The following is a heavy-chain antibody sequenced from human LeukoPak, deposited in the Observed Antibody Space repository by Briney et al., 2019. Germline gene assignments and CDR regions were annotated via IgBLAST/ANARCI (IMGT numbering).Heavy chain of an antibody. V-gene: IGHV3-23*01. CDR1: GFTFSSYA. D-gene: IGHD3-10*01. Sequence: SGGSLRFSCAASGFTFSSYAMSWVRQAPGKGLEWVSAISGSGGSTYYADSVKGRFTISRDNSKNTLYLQMNSLRAEDTAVYYCAKDHLWFGELYYWGQGTLVTVSS. J-gene: IGHJ4*02. CDR2: ISGSGGST. CDR3: AKDHLWFGELYY.